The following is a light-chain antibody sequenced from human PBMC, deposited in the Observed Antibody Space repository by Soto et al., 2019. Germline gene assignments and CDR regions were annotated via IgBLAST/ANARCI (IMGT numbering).Light chain of an antibody. Sequence: EIVLTQSPGTLSLSPGERATLSCRASESVSDNYLAWYQQRSGQAPRLVNYGASSRASAVPDRFSGSGSGADFTLTISRLEPEDFAVYYCQLYGSSPLTFGGGTKLEIK. J-gene: IGKJ4*01. CDR2: GAS. CDR3: QLYGSSPLT. CDR1: ESVSDNY. V-gene: IGKV3-20*01.